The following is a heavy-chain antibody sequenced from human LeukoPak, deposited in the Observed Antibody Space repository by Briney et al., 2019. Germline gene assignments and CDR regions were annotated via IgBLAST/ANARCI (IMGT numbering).Heavy chain of an antibody. V-gene: IGHV1-18*04. J-gene: IGHJ4*02. CDR1: GYTFTGYY. CDR3: ARWASGSYTFDY. D-gene: IGHD1-26*01. CDR2: ISAYNGNT. Sequence: ASVKVSCKASGYTFTGYYMHWVRQAPGQGLEWMGWISAYNGNTNYAQKLQGRVTMTTDTSTSTAYMELRSLRSDDTAVYYCARWASGSYTFDYWGQGTLVTVSS.